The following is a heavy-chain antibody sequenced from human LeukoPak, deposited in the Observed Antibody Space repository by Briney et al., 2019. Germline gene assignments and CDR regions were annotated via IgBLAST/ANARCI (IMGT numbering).Heavy chain of an antibody. CDR1: GYSFSNYW. J-gene: IGHJ4*02. CDR2: IYHGDSST. D-gene: IGHD6-13*01. Sequence: GESLKISCKGSGYSFSNYWIAWVRQMPGKGLEWMGIIYHGDSSTRYSPSFQGQVTISADKSISTAYLQWSSLKASDTAMFYCARRAASGTSFDCWGQGTLVTVSS. V-gene: IGHV5-51*01. CDR3: ARRAASGTSFDC.